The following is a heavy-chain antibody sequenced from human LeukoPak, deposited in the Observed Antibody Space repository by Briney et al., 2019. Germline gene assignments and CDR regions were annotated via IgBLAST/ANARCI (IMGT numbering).Heavy chain of an antibody. V-gene: IGHV4-38-2*02. J-gene: IGHJ4*02. CDR1: GYSISSGYY. CDR3: ARAKTYYDILTGFDY. CDR2: IYHSGST. D-gene: IGHD3-9*01. Sequence: SETLSLTCTVSGYSISSGYYWGWIRQPPGKGLEWIGSIYHSGSTYYNPSLKSRVTISVDTSKNQFSLKLSSVTAADTAVYYCARAKTYYDILTGFDYWGQGTLVTVSS.